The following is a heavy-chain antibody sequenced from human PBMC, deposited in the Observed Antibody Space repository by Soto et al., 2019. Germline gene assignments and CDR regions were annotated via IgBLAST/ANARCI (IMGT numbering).Heavy chain of an antibody. V-gene: IGHV3-43*01. J-gene: IGHJ4*02. CDR1: GFTFDDYT. D-gene: IGHD3-22*01. CDR2: ISWDGGST. CDR3: AKDMVSYDSSGYPWCFDY. Sequence: EVQLVESGGVVVQPGGSLRLSCAASGFTFDDYTMHWVRQAPGKGLEWVSLISWDGGSTYYADSVKGRFTISRDNSKNSLYLQTNSLRTEDTALYYCAKDMVSYDSSGYPWCFDYWGQGTLVTVSS.